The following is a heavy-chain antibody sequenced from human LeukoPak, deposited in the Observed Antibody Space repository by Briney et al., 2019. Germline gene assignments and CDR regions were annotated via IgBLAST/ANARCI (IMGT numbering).Heavy chain of an antibody. CDR2: IYYSGST. V-gene: IGHV4-39*01. Sequence: SETLSLTCTVSGGSISSSSYYWGWIRQPPGKGLEWIGSIYYSGSTYYNPSLKSRVTISVDTSKNQFSLKLSSVTAADTAVYYCARRFIRGYCSGGSCYPAAKRVGFDPWGQGTLVTVSS. J-gene: IGHJ5*02. CDR3: ARRFIRGYCSGGSCYPAAKRVGFDP. D-gene: IGHD2-15*01. CDR1: GGSISSSSYY.